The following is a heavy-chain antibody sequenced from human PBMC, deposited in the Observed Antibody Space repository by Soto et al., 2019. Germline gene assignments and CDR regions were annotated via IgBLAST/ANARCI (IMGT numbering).Heavy chain of an antibody. J-gene: IGHJ4*02. CDR2: IIPILGIA. Sequence: QVQLVQSGAEVKKPGSSVKVSCKASGGTFSSYTISWVRQAPGQGLEWMGRIIPILGIANYAQKFQGRVTITADRSTSTAYMELSSLRSEDTAVYYCARVNSGWELHLWGQGTLVTVSS. CDR3: ARVNSGWELHL. D-gene: IGHD1-26*01. V-gene: IGHV1-69*02. CDR1: GGTFSSYT.